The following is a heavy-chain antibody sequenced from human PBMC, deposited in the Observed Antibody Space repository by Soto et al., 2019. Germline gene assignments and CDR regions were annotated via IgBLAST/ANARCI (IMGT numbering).Heavy chain of an antibody. D-gene: IGHD5-18*01. J-gene: IGHJ4*02. Sequence: QLQLQESGSGLVKPSQTLSLTCAVSGGSISSGGYSWSWIRQPPGKGLEWIGYIYHSGSTYYNPSLKSRVTISVDRSKNQFSLKLRSVTAADTAVYYCASTYTAMVRGGFDYWGQGTLVTVSS. CDR3: ASTYTAMVRGGFDY. CDR1: GGSISSGGYS. V-gene: IGHV4-30-2*01. CDR2: IYHSGST.